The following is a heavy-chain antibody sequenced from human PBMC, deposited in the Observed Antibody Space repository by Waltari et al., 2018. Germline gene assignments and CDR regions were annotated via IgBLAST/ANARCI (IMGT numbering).Heavy chain of an antibody. V-gene: IGHV3-7*01. Sequence: EEQLVESGGDLVQPGGSLRLACAASGFNFSPHWMNWVRQAPGKGLPWVANIEADGSGTNYVDSVKGRFTISRDNAKNSLYLQMNSLRTDDTALYYCARGLQLWGRGTLVTVSS. CDR3: ARGLQL. J-gene: IGHJ2*01. D-gene: IGHD2-15*01. CDR1: GFNFSPHW. CDR2: IEADGSGT.